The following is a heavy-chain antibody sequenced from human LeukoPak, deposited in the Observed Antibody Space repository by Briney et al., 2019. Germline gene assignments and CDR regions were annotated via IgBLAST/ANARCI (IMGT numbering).Heavy chain of an antibody. CDR1: GFTFSSYS. J-gene: IGHJ6*03. V-gene: IGHV3-21*01. D-gene: IGHD3-10*01. CDR2: ISSSSSYI. Sequence: GGSLRLSCAASGFTFSSYSMNWVRQAPGKGLEWVSSISSSSSYIYYADSVEGRFTISRDNAKNSLYLQMNSLRAEDTAVYYCARDEAPRELLWFGEKSYYYRDVWGKGTTVTVSS. CDR3: ARDEAPRELLWFGEKSYYYRDV.